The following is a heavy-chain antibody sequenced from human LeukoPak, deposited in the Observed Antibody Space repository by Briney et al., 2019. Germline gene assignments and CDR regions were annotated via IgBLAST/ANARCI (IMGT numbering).Heavy chain of an antibody. CDR2: INHSGST. CDR3: ARGPPTDYYDSSGFYYVFDY. J-gene: IGHJ4*02. D-gene: IGHD3-22*01. Sequence: PSETPSLTCAVYGGSFSGYYWSWIRQPPGEGLEWIGEINHSGSTNYNPSLKSRVTISVDTSKNQFSLKLSSVTAADTAVYFCARGPPTDYYDSSGFYYVFDYWGQGTLVTVSS. CDR1: GGSFSGYY. V-gene: IGHV4-34*01.